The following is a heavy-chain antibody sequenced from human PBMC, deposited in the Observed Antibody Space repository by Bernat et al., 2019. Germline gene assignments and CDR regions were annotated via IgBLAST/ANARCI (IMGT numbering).Heavy chain of an antibody. D-gene: IGHD2-21*01. J-gene: IGHJ6*02. CDR1: GFTFSSYS. CDR3: ESLWYGNMRDSYYYYGMDV. Sequence: EVQLVESGGGLVQPGGSLRLSCAASGFTFSSYSMNWVRQAPGKGLEWVSYISSSSSTIYYAGSVKGRFTSDRDNAKNSLYLQMNGLREEDEAVYYCESLWYGNMRDSYYYYGMDVWGQGTTVTVSS. CDR2: ISSSSSTI. V-gene: IGHV3-48*02.